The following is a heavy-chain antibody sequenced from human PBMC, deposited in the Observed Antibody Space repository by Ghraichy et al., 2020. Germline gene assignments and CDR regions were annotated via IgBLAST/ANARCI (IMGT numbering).Heavy chain of an antibody. CDR3: ARVPGFCSRTNCPANEARGQIDH. CDR2: VNSDGSTT. CDR1: GFRFTDYW. D-gene: IGHD2-2*01. V-gene: IGHV3-74*01. Sequence: GGSLRLSCAASGFRFTDYWMHWVRQVPGKGLLWVSRVNSDGSTTNYAKSAEGRFTIFRDNAQNTLFLQMNDLREEDTALYYCARVPGFCSRTNCPANEARGQIDHWGQGTLVTVSS. J-gene: IGHJ4*02.